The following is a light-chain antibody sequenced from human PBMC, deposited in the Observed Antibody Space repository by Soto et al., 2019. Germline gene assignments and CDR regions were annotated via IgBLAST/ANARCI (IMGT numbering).Light chain of an antibody. CDR1: RNINTY. J-gene: IGKJ3*01. V-gene: IGKV1-39*01. Sequence: DIQMAQSPSSLSASVGDTITITCRASRNINTYLNWYQQKPGKAPKLLIFGASSLQSGVPSRFSGSGFRTDITLTINSLQPEDFATYCCQQTSAAPFTFGPGTKVDIK. CDR3: QQTSAAPFT. CDR2: GAS.